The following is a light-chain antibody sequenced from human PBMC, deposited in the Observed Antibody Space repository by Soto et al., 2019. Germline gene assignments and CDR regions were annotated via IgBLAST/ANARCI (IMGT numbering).Light chain of an antibody. CDR3: SSYTSSNTYV. CDR1: SSDVGGHNY. Sequence: QSALTQPASVSGSPGQAITISCTGSSSDVGGHNYVSWYQQHPGKAPQLMIFEVSHRPSGVSNRFSGSKSGDTASLTISGLQAEDEADYYCSSYTSSNTYVFGTGTKVTVL. CDR2: EVS. J-gene: IGLJ1*01. V-gene: IGLV2-14*01.